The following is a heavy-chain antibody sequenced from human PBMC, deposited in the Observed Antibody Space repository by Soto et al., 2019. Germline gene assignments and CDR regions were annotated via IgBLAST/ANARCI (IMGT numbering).Heavy chain of an antibody. D-gene: IGHD6-19*01. CDR1: GFTFSSYA. CDR2: ISGSGGST. Sequence: EVQLLESGGGLVQPGGSLRLSCAASGFTFSSYAMSWVRQAPGKGLEWVSAISGSGGSTYYADSVKGRFTISRDNSKNTLYLQMNSLRAEDTAVYYCANIAVAGPDYYYYGMDVWGQGTTVTVSS. V-gene: IGHV3-23*01. J-gene: IGHJ6*02. CDR3: ANIAVAGPDYYYYGMDV.